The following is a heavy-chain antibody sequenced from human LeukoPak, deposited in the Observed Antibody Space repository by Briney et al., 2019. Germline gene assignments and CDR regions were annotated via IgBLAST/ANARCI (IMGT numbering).Heavy chain of an antibody. J-gene: IGHJ6*03. CDR3: ARDGVERYYGSSSFDYYYYYYMDV. CDR2: INPGGDNT. CDR1: GYTFTNYY. V-gene: IGHV1-46*01. D-gene: IGHD3-10*01. Sequence: ASVKVSCKASGYTFTNYYIHWVRQAPGQGLEWMGLINPGGDNTDYAQNFQGRVTMTRDTSISTAYMELSRLRSDDTAVYYCARDGVERYYGSSSFDYYYYYYMDVWGKGTTVTVSS.